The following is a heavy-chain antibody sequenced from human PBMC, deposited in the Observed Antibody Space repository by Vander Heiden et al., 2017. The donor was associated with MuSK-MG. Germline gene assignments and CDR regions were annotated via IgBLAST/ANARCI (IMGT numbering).Heavy chain of an antibody. CDR2: AFYSGST. D-gene: IGHD2-15*01. Sequence: QLQLQESGPGLVKPSETLSLTCTVPGGSFSSSSYYWGWIRQPPGTGLGWVGGAFYSGSTNYNPSLKRRVTRSVDTSKNQFSRKLSSVTAADTAVYYCARHAGYCSGVSCYMYYFDYWGQGTLVTVSS. V-gene: IGHV4-39*01. CDR3: ARHAGYCSGVSCYMYYFDY. CDR1: GGSFSSSSYY. J-gene: IGHJ4*02.